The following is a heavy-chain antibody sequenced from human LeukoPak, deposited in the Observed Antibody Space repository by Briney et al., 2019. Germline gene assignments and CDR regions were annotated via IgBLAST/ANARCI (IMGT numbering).Heavy chain of an antibody. V-gene: IGHV4-59*02. CDR3: AKVAGSGWYYFDP. Sequence: SETLSLTCTVSGGSVSSYYWSWIRQTPGKGLEWIGYIYYTGSTNYSPSLRSRVSISVDTWKNQFSLSLSSVTAADTAVYYCAKVAGSGWYYFDPWGQGALITVSS. J-gene: IGHJ4*02. D-gene: IGHD6-19*01. CDR2: IYYTGST. CDR1: GGSVSSYY.